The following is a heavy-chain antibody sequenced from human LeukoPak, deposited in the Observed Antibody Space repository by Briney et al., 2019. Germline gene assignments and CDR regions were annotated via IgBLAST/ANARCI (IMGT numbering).Heavy chain of an antibody. CDR1: GYTFTNYF. Sequence: ASVKVSCKASGYTFTNYFIHWVRQVRGQGLEWMGIINLSDVSTSYAQKFQGRVTMTGDLSTSTVYMELSSLRSEDTAVYYCAREHPYNYDRVGAFDFWGQGTVVTVSS. D-gene: IGHD3-22*01. V-gene: IGHV1-46*01. CDR3: AREHPYNYDRVGAFDF. J-gene: IGHJ3*01. CDR2: INLSDVST.